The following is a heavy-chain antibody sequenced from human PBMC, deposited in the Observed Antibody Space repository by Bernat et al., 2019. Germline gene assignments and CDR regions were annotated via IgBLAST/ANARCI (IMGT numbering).Heavy chain of an antibody. CDR1: GFTFSSYA. Sequence: EVQLVESGGGLVQPGGSLRLSCAASGFTFSSYAMHWVRQAPGKGLEYVSAISSNGGSTYYANSVKGRFTISRDNSKNTLYLQMNSLRAEDTAVYYCAREGNEYSSSWKRHHDYWGQGTLVTVSS. J-gene: IGHJ4*02. V-gene: IGHV3-64*01. CDR2: ISSNGGST. CDR3: AREGNEYSSSWKRHHDY. D-gene: IGHD6-13*01.